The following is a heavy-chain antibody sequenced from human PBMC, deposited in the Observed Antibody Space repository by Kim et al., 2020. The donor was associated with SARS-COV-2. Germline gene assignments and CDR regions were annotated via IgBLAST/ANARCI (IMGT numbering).Heavy chain of an antibody. CDR1: GFTFSSYS. J-gene: IGHJ4*02. V-gene: IGHV3-48*02. CDR3: ARDGVVVTAIYPDYFDY. CDR2: ISSSSTI. D-gene: IGHD2-21*02. Sequence: GGSLRLSCAASGFTFSSYSMNWVRQAPGKGLEWVSYISSSSTIYYADSVKGRFTISRDNAKNSLYLQMNSLRDEDTAVYYCARDGVVVTAIYPDYFDYWGQGTLVTVSS.